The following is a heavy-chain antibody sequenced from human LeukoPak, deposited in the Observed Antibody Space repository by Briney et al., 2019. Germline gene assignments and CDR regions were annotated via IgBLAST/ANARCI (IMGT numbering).Heavy chain of an antibody. J-gene: IGHJ4*02. D-gene: IGHD6-6*01. V-gene: IGHV3-74*01. CDR2: INHDGSST. CDR3: ARTKYSTSSGGFDY. CDR1: GFTFSTYG. Sequence: GGSLRLSCAPSGFTFSTYGMHWVRQAPGKGLVWVSRINHDGSSTSYADSVEGRFTISRDNAKNTLYLQMNSLRAEDTAVYYCARTKYSTSSGGFDYWGQGTLVTVSS.